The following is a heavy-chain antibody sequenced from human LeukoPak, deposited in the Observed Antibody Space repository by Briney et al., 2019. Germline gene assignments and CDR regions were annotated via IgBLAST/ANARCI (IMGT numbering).Heavy chain of an antibody. CDR2: IYPGDSDT. D-gene: IGHD2-8*01. V-gene: IGHV5-51*01. CDR1: GYSLTNYW. J-gene: IGHJ4*02. CDR3: ARLFSTNYRFDY. Sequence: GESLKISCQGSGYSLTNYWIGWVRQMPGKGLEWMGIIYPGDSDTRYSPSFQGQVIISADKSISTAYLQWSSLKASDTAMYYCARLFSTNYRFDYWGQGTLVTVSS.